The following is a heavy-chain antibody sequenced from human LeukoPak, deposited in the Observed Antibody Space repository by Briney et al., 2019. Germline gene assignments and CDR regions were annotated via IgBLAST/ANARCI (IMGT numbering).Heavy chain of an antibody. CDR3: ARDSWFDP. CDR1: GGSISSYY. CDR2: IYTTGNT. Sequence: KPSETLSLTCSVSGGSISSYYWSWIRQPAGKGREWIGRIYTTGNTNYNPSLKSRVTISVDTSKNQFSLKLSSVTAADTAVYYCARDSWFDPWGQGTLVTVSS. J-gene: IGHJ5*02. V-gene: IGHV4-4*07.